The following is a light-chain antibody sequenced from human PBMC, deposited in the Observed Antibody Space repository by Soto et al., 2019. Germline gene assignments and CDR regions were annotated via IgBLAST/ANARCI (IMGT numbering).Light chain of an antibody. Sequence: DIVMTQSPLSLPVTPGEPASISCRSSQSLLHSNGYNYLDWYLQKPGQSPQLLIYLGSNRASGGTDRFSGSGSGTDFTLKISTVEAEDVGVYYCMQALQTRAFGQGTKLEIK. J-gene: IGKJ2*01. CDR3: MQALQTRA. CDR2: LGS. V-gene: IGKV2-28*01. CDR1: QSLLHSNGYNY.